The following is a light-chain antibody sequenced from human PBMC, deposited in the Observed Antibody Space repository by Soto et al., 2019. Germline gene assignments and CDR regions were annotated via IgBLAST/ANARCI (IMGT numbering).Light chain of an antibody. CDR2: DAS. V-gene: IGKV3-11*01. CDR3: KQRSNWPYT. J-gene: IGKJ2*01. CDR1: QSVSSY. Sequence: EIVLTQSPATLSLSPGERATLSCRASQSVSSYLAWYQQKPGQAPRLLIYDASNRATGIPARFSGSGSGTDFTLTISSLETEDFAVYYCKQRSNWPYTFGQGTKLDI.